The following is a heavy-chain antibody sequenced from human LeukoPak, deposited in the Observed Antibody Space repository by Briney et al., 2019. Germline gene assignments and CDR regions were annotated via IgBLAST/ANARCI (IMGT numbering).Heavy chain of an antibody. J-gene: IGHJ4*02. CDR2: VYSDDST. CDR1: SITVNTNF. V-gene: IGHV3-66*01. Sequence: PGGSLRLSCAASSITVNTNFMTWVRQAPGKGLEWVSIVYSDDSTHYADSVKGRFTVSRDNSKTTLYLQMNGLRVEDTAVYYCFKYGYWGQGALVTVSS. D-gene: IGHD4-17*01. CDR3: FKYGY.